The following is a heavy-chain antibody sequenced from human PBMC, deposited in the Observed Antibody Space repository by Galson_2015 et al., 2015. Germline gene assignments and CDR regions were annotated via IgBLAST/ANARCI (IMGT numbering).Heavy chain of an antibody. V-gene: IGHV1-8*02. CDR2: MNPNSGNT. D-gene: IGHD2-15*01. Sequence: SVKVSCKASGGSFSIYSINWVRQATGQGLEWMGWMNPNSGNTGYAQKFQGRVTMTRNTSISTAYMELSSLRSEDTAVYYCARGRISSGAGADYWGQGTLVTVSS. CDR1: GGSFSIYS. J-gene: IGHJ4*02. CDR3: ARGRISSGAGADY.